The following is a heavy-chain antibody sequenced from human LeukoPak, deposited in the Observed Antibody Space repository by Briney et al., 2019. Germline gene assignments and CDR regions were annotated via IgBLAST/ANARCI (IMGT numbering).Heavy chain of an antibody. CDR3: VRVTTYGYFDY. CDR1: GFTFSSFR. V-gene: IGHV3-7*04. J-gene: IGHJ4*02. Sequence: PGGSLRLSCAASGFTFSSFRMGWVRQAPGKGLEWVASIKYDESEIHYVDSVKGRFTISRDNAKNSPYLQMNRLRAEDTAVYFCVRVTTYGYFDYWGQGSLVTVSS. D-gene: IGHD1-1*01. CDR2: IKYDESEI.